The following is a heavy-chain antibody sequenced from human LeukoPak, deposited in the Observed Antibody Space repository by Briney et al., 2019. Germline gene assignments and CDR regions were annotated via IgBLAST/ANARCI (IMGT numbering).Heavy chain of an antibody. D-gene: IGHD4-17*01. V-gene: IGHV3-48*01. CDR1: GFTFSYYD. J-gene: IGHJ4*02. CDR2: ISSGSGTM. CDR3: AKYSRYDYVGQIDY. Sequence: PGGSLRLSCAVSGFTFSYYDMNWVRQAPGKGLEWVSYISSGSGTMFYADSVKGRFTISRDNSKNTLYLQMNSLRAEDTAIYYCAKYSRYDYVGQIDYWGQGTLVTVSS.